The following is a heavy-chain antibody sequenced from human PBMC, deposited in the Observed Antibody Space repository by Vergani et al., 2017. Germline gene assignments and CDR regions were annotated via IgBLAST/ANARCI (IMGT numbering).Heavy chain of an antibody. CDR3: ASGNPYYYDSSGYYNY. Sequence: EVQLLESGGGLVQPGGSLRLSCAASGFTFSSYSMNWVRQAPGKGLEWVSVIYSGGSTYYADSVKGRFTISRDNSKNTLYLQMNSLRAEDTAVYYCASGNPYYYDSSGYYNYWGQGTLVTVSS. CDR2: IYSGGST. J-gene: IGHJ4*02. CDR1: GFTFSSYS. V-gene: IGHV3-66*02. D-gene: IGHD3-22*01.